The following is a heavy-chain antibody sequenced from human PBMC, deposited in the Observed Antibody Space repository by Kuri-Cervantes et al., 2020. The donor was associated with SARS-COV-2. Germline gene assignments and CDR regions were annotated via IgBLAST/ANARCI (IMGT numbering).Heavy chain of an antibody. CDR3: TTVGYYDFWSGFDY. Sequence: SETLSLTCTVSGGSISSSSYYWGWIRQPPGKGLEWIGSIYYSGSTYYSPSLKSRVTISVDTSKNQFSLKLSSVTAADTAVYYCTTVGYYDFWSGFDYWGQGTLVTVSS. CDR2: IYYSGST. J-gene: IGHJ4*02. V-gene: IGHV4-39*01. D-gene: IGHD3-3*01. CDR1: GGSISSSSYY.